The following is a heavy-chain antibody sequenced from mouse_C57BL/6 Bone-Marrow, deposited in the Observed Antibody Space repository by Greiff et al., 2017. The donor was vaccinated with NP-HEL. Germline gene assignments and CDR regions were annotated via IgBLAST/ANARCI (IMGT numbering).Heavy chain of an antibody. D-gene: IGHD2-4*01. CDR1: GFTFSDYY. V-gene: IGHV5-12*01. Sequence: EVMLVESGGGLVQPGGSLKLSCAASGFTFSDYYMYWVRQTPEKRLEWVAYISNGGGSTYYPDTVKGRFTISRDNAKNTLYLQMSRLKSEDTAMYYCARHGYDYDEAWFAYWGQGTLVTVSA. J-gene: IGHJ3*01. CDR3: ARHGYDYDEAWFAY. CDR2: ISNGGGST.